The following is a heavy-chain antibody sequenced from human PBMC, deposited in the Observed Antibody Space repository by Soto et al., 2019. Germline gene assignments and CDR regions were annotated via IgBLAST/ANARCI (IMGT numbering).Heavy chain of an antibody. Sequence: GGPLRLSWAAAGGTFISYGRNWVRQAPGKGLEWVSSISSSSSYIYYADSVKGRFTISRDNAKNSLYLQMNSLRAEDTAVYYCARDKVGLRSYYYGMDVWGQGTTVTVSS. J-gene: IGHJ6*02. CDR1: GGTFISYG. CDR3: ARDKVGLRSYYYGMDV. D-gene: IGHD4-17*01. CDR2: ISSSSSYI. V-gene: IGHV3-21*01.